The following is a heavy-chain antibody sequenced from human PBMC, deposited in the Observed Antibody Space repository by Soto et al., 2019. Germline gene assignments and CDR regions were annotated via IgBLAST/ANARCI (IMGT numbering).Heavy chain of an antibody. D-gene: IGHD3-22*01. J-gene: IGHJ4*02. CDR2: ISAYNGNT. Sequence: QVQLVQSGAEVKKPGASVKVSCKASGYTFTSYGISWVRQAPGQGLEWMGWISAYNGNTNYAQKLQGRGTMTTDTATSTAYMELRSLRSDDTAVYYCARINYYDSSGYPPDFDYWGQGNLVTVSS. V-gene: IGHV1-18*04. CDR3: ARINYYDSSGYPPDFDY. CDR1: GYTFTSYG.